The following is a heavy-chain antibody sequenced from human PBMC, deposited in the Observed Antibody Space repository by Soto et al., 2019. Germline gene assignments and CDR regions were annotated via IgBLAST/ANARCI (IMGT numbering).Heavy chain of an antibody. J-gene: IGHJ4*02. CDR1: GFTFSDYS. D-gene: IGHD3-3*01. CDR2: ISSSSFTI. Sequence: EVHLVESGGRLVQPGGSLRLSCAASGFTFSDYSMNWVRQAPGRGLGWVSYISSSSFTIHYADSVEGRFAISRDNAKNSLYLQMNSLRAEDTAVYYCARDYNYLWSGHFGYWGQGAMVTVSS. CDR3: ARDYNYLWSGHFGY. V-gene: IGHV3-48*01.